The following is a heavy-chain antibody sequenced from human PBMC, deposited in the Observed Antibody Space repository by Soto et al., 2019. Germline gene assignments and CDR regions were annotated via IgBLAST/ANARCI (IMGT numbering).Heavy chain of an antibody. D-gene: IGHD1-20*01. CDR3: ARGIPGTVTYYYGLDV. V-gene: IGHV1-69*12. CDR2: IIPIFGTA. Sequence: QVQLVQSGAEVKKPGSSMKVSCKASGGTFSSYAISWVRQAPGQGLEWMGGIIPIFGTADYAQKFHGRVTITAXAXTSXDYMELSSLRSEDTAVYHCARGIPGTVTYYYGLDVRGQGTTVTVSS. J-gene: IGHJ6*02. CDR1: GGTFSSYA.